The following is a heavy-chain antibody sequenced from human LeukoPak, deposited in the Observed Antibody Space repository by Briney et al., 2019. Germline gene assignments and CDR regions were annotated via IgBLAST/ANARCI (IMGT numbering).Heavy chain of an antibody. CDR1: GYSISSGYY. Sequence: SETLSLTCAVSGYSISSGYYWGWIRQPPGKGLEWIGSIYHSGSTYYNPSLRSRVTISVDTSKHQFSLKLSSVTAADTAVYYCASKGSSTSCCPKDYWGQGTLVTVSS. J-gene: IGHJ4*02. CDR3: ASKGSSTSCCPKDY. CDR2: IYHSGST. V-gene: IGHV4-38-2*01. D-gene: IGHD2-2*01.